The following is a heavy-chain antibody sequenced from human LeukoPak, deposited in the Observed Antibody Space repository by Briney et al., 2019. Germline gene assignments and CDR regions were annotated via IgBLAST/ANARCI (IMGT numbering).Heavy chain of an antibody. J-gene: IGHJ4*02. CDR1: GFTFSRSS. V-gene: IGHV3-48*01. D-gene: IGHD6-19*01. Sequence: PGGPLTLSCAPSGFTFSRSSMNWVRQAPGKGLEWVSFIDRDSSIIYYADSVRGRFIISRDNARNSLFLQMNSLRAEDTAVYFCATYDSGWYLTYWGQGTLVTVSS. CDR3: ATYDSGWYLTY. CDR2: IDRDSSII.